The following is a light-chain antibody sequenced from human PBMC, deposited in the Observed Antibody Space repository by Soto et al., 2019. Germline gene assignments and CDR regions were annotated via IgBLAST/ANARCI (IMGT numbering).Light chain of an antibody. CDR2: DVS. V-gene: IGLV2-14*01. J-gene: IGLJ2*01. Sequence: QSALTQPASVSGSPGQSITISCTGTSSDVGGYNYVSWYQQHPGKAPKLMIYDVSNRPSGVSNRLSGSKSGNTASLTISGLQAEDEADYYCSSYTSSSLVVFGGGTKVTVL. CDR1: SSDVGGYNY. CDR3: SSYTSSSLVV.